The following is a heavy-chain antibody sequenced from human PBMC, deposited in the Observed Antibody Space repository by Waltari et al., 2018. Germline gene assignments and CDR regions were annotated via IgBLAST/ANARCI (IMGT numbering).Heavy chain of an antibody. V-gene: IGHV4-34*01. D-gene: IGHD6-13*01. Sequence: QVQLQQWGAGLLKPSETLSLTCAVSGGSFSGYYWSWIRQPPGKGLEWIGEINHSGSTNYNPSLKSRVTISVDTSKNQFSLKLSSVTAADTAVYYCARCDSSSWSYFDYWGQGTLVTVSS. J-gene: IGHJ4*02. CDR3: ARCDSSSWSYFDY. CDR2: INHSGST. CDR1: GGSFSGYY.